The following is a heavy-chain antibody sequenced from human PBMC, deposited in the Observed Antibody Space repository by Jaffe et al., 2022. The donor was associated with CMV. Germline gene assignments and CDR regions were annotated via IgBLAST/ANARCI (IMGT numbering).Heavy chain of an antibody. J-gene: IGHJ4*02. D-gene: IGHD3-22*01. CDR1: GFTFDSYA. Sequence: EVQLLESGGGLVQPGGSLRLSCAASGFTFDSYAMSWVRQAPGKGLEWVSAVSGSGGSTYYADSVKGRFTISRDNSKKTLFLQMNSLRAEDTAIYYCAKDMEYDSSGYHWWGQGTLVTVSS. CDR2: VSGSGGST. CDR3: AKDMEYDSSGYHW. V-gene: IGHV3-23*01.